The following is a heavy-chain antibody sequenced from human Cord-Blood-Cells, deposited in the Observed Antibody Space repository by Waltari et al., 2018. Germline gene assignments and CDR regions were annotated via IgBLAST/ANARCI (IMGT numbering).Heavy chain of an antibody. V-gene: IGHV4-34*01. J-gene: IGHJ3*02. D-gene: IGHD7-27*01. CDR3: ARGVTGEDAFDI. CDR2: INHSGST. CDR1: GGSFSGYY. Sequence: QVQLQQWGAGLLKPSETLSLTCAVYGGSFSGYYWSWIRQPPGKGREGIGEINHSGSTNYNPSLNSRVTISVDTSKNQFSLKLSSVTAADTAVYYCARGVTGEDAFDIWGQGTMVTVSS.